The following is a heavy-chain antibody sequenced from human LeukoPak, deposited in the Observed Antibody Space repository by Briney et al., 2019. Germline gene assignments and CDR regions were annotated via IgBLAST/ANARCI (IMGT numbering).Heavy chain of an antibody. CDR3: VGGSGWTDAFDI. V-gene: IGHV3-21*01. CDR1: GFTFSSYS. Sequence: GGPLRLSCAASGFTFSSYSMNWVRQAPGKGLEWVSSITSSSSYIYYADSVKGRFTISRDNAKNFLYLQMNSLRAEDTAVYYCVGGSGWTDAFDIWGQGTMVTVSS. J-gene: IGHJ3*02. D-gene: IGHD6-19*01. CDR2: ITSSSSYI.